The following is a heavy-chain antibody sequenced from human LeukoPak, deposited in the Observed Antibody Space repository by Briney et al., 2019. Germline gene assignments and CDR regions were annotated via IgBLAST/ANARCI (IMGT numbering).Heavy chain of an antibody. CDR3: AREAHSSSWSYYYYGMDV. J-gene: IGHJ6*02. Sequence: GGSLRLSCAASGFTFSSYSMNWVRQAPGKGLEWVSSISSSSSYMYYADSVKGRFTISRDNAKNSLYLQMNSLRAEDTAVYYCAREAHSSSWSYYYYGMDVWGQGTTVTVSS. CDR1: GFTFSSYS. D-gene: IGHD6-13*01. CDR2: ISSSSSYM. V-gene: IGHV3-21*01.